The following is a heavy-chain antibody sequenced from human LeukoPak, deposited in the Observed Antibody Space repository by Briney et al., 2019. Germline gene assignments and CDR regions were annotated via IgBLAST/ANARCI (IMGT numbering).Heavy chain of an antibody. CDR3: ARDFSVRGVTHHN. D-gene: IGHD3-10*01. V-gene: IGHV4-38-2*02. Sequence: SETLSLTCTVSGYSSSSGYYWGWIRQSPGKGLEWIGSIYHSGGTTYYNPSLKSRVTISLDTSKNQFSLKLSSVTAADTAVYYCARDFSVRGVTHHNWGQGTLVTVSS. CDR1: GYSSSSGYY. J-gene: IGHJ4*02. CDR2: IYHSGGTT.